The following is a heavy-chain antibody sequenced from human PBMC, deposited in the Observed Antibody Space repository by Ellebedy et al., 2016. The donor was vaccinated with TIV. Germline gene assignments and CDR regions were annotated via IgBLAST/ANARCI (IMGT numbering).Heavy chain of an antibody. J-gene: IGHJ4*02. V-gene: IGHV2-26*01. CDR1: GFSLRNSIMG. Sequence: SGPTLVKPKETLTLTCTVSGFSLRNSIMGVSWIRQPQGKALEWLAHSSSTDKESYSTSLKSRLSISKDASKGQVVLTMTNMAPVDTATYYCARTLMYGGGDCSFYFDHWGQGSLVTVSS. CDR2: SSSTDKE. D-gene: IGHD2-21*02. CDR3: ARTLMYGGGDCSFYFDH.